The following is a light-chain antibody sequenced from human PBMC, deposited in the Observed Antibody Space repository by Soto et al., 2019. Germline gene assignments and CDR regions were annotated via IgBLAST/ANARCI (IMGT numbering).Light chain of an antibody. V-gene: IGLV2-11*01. CDR2: DVS. CDR1: SSNVSAYNY. Sequence: QSVLTQPRSVSGSPGQSVTISCTGTSSNVSAYNYVSWYQQYPGKGPRLMIYDVSKWPSGVPDRFSGSKSGNTASLTISGLQAEDEADYYCCSYAGNSLWVFGGGTKLTVL. CDR3: CSYAGNSLWV. J-gene: IGLJ3*02.